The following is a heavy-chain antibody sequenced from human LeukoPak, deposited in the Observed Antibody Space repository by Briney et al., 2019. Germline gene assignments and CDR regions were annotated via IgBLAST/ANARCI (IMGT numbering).Heavy chain of an antibody. CDR3: ASTGYYGDGWFDP. D-gene: IGHD3-10*01. V-gene: IGHV4-39*07. CDR2: IYYSGST. J-gene: IGHJ5*02. CDR1: GGSISSSSYY. Sequence: SETLSLTCTVSGGSISSSSYYWGWIRQPPGKGLEWIGSIYYSGSTYYNPSLKSRVTISVDRSKNQFSLKLSSVTAADTAVYYCASTGYYGDGWFDPWGQGTLVTVSS.